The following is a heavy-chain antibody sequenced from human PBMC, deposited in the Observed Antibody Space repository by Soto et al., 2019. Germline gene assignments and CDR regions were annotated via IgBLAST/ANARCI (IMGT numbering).Heavy chain of an antibody. V-gene: IGHV4-34*01. Sequence: SETLSLTCAVYGGSFSGYYWSWIRQPPGKGLEWIGEINHSGSTNYNPSLKSRVTISVDTSKNQFSLKLSSVTAADTAVYYCASGRRITMVRGGVGNWFDPWGQGTLVTVS. D-gene: IGHD3-10*01. J-gene: IGHJ5*02. CDR2: INHSGST. CDR3: ASGRRITMVRGGVGNWFDP. CDR1: GGSFSGYY.